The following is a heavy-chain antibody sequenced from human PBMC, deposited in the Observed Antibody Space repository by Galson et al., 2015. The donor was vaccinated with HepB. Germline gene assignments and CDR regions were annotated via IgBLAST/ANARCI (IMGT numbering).Heavy chain of an antibody. Sequence: SVKVSCKASGYTFTGYYMHWVRQAPGQGLEWMGWINPNSGGTNYAQKFQGWVTMTRDTSISTAYMELSRLRSDDTAVYYCARKRISTPYGMDVWGQGTTVTVSS. CDR2: INPNSGGT. CDR1: GYTFTGYY. D-gene: IGHD1-14*01. J-gene: IGHJ6*02. CDR3: ARKRISTPYGMDV. V-gene: IGHV1-2*04.